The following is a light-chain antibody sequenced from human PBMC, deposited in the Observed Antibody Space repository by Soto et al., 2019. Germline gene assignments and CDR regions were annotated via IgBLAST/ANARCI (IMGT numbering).Light chain of an antibody. CDR2: DVS. Sequence: QSALTQPRSVSGSPGQSVTISCTGTSSDVGGYVFVSWYQQHPGKAPKLMISDVSKRPSGVPDRFSGSKSGNTASLTISGLQAEDEADYYCCSYAGDLALFGGGTKVTVL. CDR3: CSYAGDLAL. V-gene: IGLV2-11*01. CDR1: SSDVGGYVF. J-gene: IGLJ2*01.